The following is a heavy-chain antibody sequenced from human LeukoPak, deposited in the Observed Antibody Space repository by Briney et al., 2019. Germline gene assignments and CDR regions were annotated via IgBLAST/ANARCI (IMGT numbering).Heavy chain of an antibody. D-gene: IGHD1-1*01. CDR3: AKSLFTSATGTGRAFHI. J-gene: IGHJ3*02. Sequence: GGSLRLSCAASGLTFSSYAMSWVRQAPGKGLEWVSAISGSGGSTYYADSVKGRFTISRDNSKNTLYLQMNGLRAEDTAIFYCAKSLFTSATGTGRAFHIWGQGTRVTVSS. V-gene: IGHV3-23*01. CDR1: GLTFSSYA. CDR2: ISGSGGST.